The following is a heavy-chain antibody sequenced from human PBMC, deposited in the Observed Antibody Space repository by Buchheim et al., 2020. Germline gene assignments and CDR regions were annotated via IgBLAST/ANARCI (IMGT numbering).Heavy chain of an antibody. CDR1: GFTVDTDY. CDR3: ARDPLGYCSSTSCLYGMDV. V-gene: IGHV3-21*02. Sequence: EVQLVESGGGLVQPGGSLRLSCTASGFTVDTDYMSWVRQAPGKGLEWVSSISSSSSYIYYADSVKGRFTISRDNAKNSLYLQMNSLRAEDTAVYYCARDPLGYCSSTSCLYGMDVWGQGTT. D-gene: IGHD2-2*01. J-gene: IGHJ6*02. CDR2: ISSSSSYI.